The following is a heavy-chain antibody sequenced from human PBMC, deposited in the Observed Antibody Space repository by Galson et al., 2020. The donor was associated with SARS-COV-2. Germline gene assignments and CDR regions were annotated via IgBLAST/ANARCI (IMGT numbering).Heavy chain of an antibody. CDR1: GGSIASYY. J-gene: IGHJ6*03. CDR3: ARGDYSSIHFPCYYMDV. CDR2: IYYTGGGT. D-gene: IGHD6-13*01. Sequence: SETLSLTCTFSGGSIASYYGSWVRQPPGKGLEWIGYIYYTGGGTKYSTSLSSRVTMSVDASTNQFSLKLSSVTAADTAVYYCARGDYSSIHFPCYYMDVWGRGTAVTVSS. V-gene: IGHV4-59*12.